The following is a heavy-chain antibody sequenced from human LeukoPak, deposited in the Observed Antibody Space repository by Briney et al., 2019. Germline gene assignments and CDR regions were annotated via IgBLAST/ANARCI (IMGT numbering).Heavy chain of an antibody. CDR2: VGDSGDVT. CDR1: GFTFSNNV. V-gene: IGHV3-23*01. J-gene: IGHJ4*02. CDR3: AKGGTFFEY. Sequence: GGSLKISCAASGFTFSNNVMTWVRQAPGKGLEWVSSVGDSGDVTYYADSVKGRFTISRDNGKNTLYLQMYGLRAEDTAVYYCAKGGTFFEYWGQGTLVTVST.